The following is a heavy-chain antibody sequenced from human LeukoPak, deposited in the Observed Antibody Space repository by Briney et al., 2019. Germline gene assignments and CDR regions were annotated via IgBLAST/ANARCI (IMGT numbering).Heavy chain of an antibody. V-gene: IGHV4-59*03. CDR1: GGSISSYY. D-gene: IGHD4-17*01. J-gene: IGHJ4*02. Sequence: PSETLSLTCSVPGGSISSYYWSWIRQAPGKGLEWIGNVYYNGSTSYNASLRSRATISVDTSKNQLSLKLSSVTAADTAVYYCAGSSYYGDTDHWGQGALVTVSS. CDR2: VYYNGST. CDR3: AGSSYYGDTDH.